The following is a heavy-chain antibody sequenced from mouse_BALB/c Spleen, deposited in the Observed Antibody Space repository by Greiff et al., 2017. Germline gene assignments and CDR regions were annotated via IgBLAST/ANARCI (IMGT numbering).Heavy chain of an antibody. CDR3: ARGRYAYYAMDY. CDR1: GYAFTNYL. V-gene: IGHV1-54*01. Sequence: QVQLKQSGAELVRPGTSVKVSCKASGYAFTNYLIEWVKQRPGQGLEWIGVINPGSGGTNYNEKFKGKATLTADKSSSTAYMQLSSLTSDDSAVYFCARGRYAYYAMDYWGQGTSVTVSS. CDR2: INPGSGGT. D-gene: IGHD2-14*01. J-gene: IGHJ4*01.